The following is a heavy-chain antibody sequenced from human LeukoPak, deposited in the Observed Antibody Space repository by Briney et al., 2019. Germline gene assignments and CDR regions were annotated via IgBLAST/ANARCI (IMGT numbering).Heavy chain of an antibody. CDR3: ASLPYYDFWSGYYPLGNYYYYMDV. D-gene: IGHD3-3*01. Sequence: PSETLSLTCTVSGGSISSYYWSWIRQPPGKGLEWIGYIYYSGSTNYNPSLKSRVTISVDTSKNQFSLKQSSVTAADTAVYYCASLPYYDFWSGYYPLGNYYYYMDVWGKGTTVTVSS. CDR1: GGSISSYY. J-gene: IGHJ6*03. V-gene: IGHV4-59*08. CDR2: IYYSGST.